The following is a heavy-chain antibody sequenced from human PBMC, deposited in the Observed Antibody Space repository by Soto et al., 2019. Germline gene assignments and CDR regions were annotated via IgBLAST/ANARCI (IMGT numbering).Heavy chain of an antibody. CDR1: GFTFSSYA. CDR2: ISGSGGGT. J-gene: IGHJ4*02. D-gene: IGHD6-6*01. CDR3: AKTVAARPNLYPDS. Sequence: PGGSLRLSCAATGFTFSSYAMSWVRQAPGKGLEWVSVISGSGGGTYYADSVKGRFTISRDKSKNTLYLQMNSLRVEDTAVFYCAKTVAARPNLYPDSWCQAILLTVSS. V-gene: IGHV3-23*01.